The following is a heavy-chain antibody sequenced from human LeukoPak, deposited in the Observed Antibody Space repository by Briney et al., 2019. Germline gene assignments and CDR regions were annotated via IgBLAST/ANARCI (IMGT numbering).Heavy chain of an antibody. CDR1: GFTFSSYA. Sequence: GGSLRLSCGASGFTFSSYAMSWVRQAPGKGQEWVSAISGSGGSTYYADSVKGRFTISRDNSKNTLYLQTNSLRAEDTAVYYCARFSGSYYNPLDYWGQGTLVTFSS. D-gene: IGHD3-10*01. J-gene: IGHJ4*02. V-gene: IGHV3-23*01. CDR3: ARFSGSYYNPLDY. CDR2: ISGSGGST.